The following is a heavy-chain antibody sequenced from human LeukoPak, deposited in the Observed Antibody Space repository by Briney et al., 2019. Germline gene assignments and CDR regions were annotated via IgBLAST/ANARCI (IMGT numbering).Heavy chain of an antibody. CDR1: GFPFSDYY. Sequence: GGSLRLSCAASGFPFSDYYMTWVRQAPGKGLEWVSFISTSGTTIYYADSVKGRFTISRDNAKNSLYLQMNSLRAEDTAVYYCARRYIGRGYYFDYWGQGTLVIVSS. CDR2: ISTSGTTI. J-gene: IGHJ4*02. D-gene: IGHD1-26*01. CDR3: ARRYIGRGYYFDY. V-gene: IGHV3-11*01.